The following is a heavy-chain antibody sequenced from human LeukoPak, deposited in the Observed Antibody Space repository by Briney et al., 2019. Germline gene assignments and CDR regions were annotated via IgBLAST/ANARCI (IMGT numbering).Heavy chain of an antibody. Sequence: ASVKVSCKVSGYTXTELSMHWVRQAPGKGLEWMGGFDPEDGETIYAQKFQGRVTMTEDTSTDTAYMELSGLRSEDTAVYYCATDILVPAAMKDYWGQGTLVTVSS. J-gene: IGHJ4*02. CDR2: FDPEDGET. V-gene: IGHV1-24*01. CDR3: ATDILVPAAMKDY. CDR1: GYTXTELS. D-gene: IGHD2-2*01.